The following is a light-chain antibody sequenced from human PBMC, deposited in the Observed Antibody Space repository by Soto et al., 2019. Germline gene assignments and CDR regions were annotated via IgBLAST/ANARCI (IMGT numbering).Light chain of an antibody. J-gene: IGLJ1*01. CDR3: CSYVGSYTSYV. V-gene: IGLV2-11*01. CDR2: DVT. Sequence: QSALTQPRSVSGSPGQSVTISCTGTSSDVGTYNFVSWYQQHPGKAPKLMIYDVTKRPSGVPDRFSGSKSGNTASLTISGLQAEDEADYYSCSYVGSYTSYVFGTGTKVTVL. CDR1: SSDVGTYNF.